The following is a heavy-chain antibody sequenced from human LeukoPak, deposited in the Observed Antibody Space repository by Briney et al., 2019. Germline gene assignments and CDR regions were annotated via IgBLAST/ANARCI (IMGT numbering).Heavy chain of an antibody. V-gene: IGHV4-39*01. D-gene: IGHD5-12*01. CDR2: VYYGRTT. CDR1: AGSFISSSHN. Sequence: SETLSLTCTVSAGSFISSSHNWGWIRQSPGKGLEWIGSVYYGRTTYYNPSLDGRVTVSLDTSANQFSLQLNSVTAADTAVYYCVRHDGRGGATMGAFDSWSQGSLVTVSS. J-gene: IGHJ5*01. CDR3: VRHDGRGGATMGAFDS.